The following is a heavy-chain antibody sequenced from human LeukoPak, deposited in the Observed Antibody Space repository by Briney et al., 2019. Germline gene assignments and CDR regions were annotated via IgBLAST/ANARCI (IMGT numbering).Heavy chain of an antibody. Sequence: GGSLRLSCAAPGFTFSSYGMSWVRQAPGQGLKWVANIKQDRSEKSYVDSVKGRFTFSRDNAKNSLYLQMSSLRAEDTAVYYCSRDKWLGFDYWGQGTLVTVSS. CDR3: SRDKWLGFDY. CDR2: IKQDRSEK. D-gene: IGHD6-19*01. V-gene: IGHV3-7*01. J-gene: IGHJ4*02. CDR1: GFTFSSYG.